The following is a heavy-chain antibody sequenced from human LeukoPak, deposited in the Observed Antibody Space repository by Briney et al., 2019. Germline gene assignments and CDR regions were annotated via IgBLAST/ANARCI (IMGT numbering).Heavy chain of an antibody. Sequence: EASVKVSCKASGGTFSSYAISWVRQAPGQGLEWMGGIIPIFGTANYAQKFQGRVTITADESTGTAYMELSSLRSEDTAVYYCARGLDIVVVPAASDAFDIWGQGTMVTVSS. CDR1: GGTFSSYA. J-gene: IGHJ3*02. CDR3: ARGLDIVVVPAASDAFDI. D-gene: IGHD2-2*03. V-gene: IGHV1-69*13. CDR2: IIPIFGTA.